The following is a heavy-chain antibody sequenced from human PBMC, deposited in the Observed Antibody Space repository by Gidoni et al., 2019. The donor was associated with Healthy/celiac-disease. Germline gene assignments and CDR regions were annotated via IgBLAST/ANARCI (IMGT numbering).Heavy chain of an antibody. CDR3: GGATTVTTDYYYYGMDV. Sequence: QVQLVQSGAEVKKPGSSVKVSCKASGGTFSSYAISWVRQAPGQGLEWMGGIIPIFGTANYAQKFQGRVTITADESTSTAYMELSSLRSEDTAVYYCGGATTVTTDYYYYGMDVWGQGTTVTVSS. V-gene: IGHV1-69*01. J-gene: IGHJ6*02. CDR2: IIPIFGTA. CDR1: GGTFSSYA. D-gene: IGHD4-17*01.